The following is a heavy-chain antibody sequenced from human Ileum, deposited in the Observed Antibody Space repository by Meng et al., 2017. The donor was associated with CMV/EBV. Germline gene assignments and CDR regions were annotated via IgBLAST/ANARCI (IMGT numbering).Heavy chain of an antibody. J-gene: IGHJ4*02. CDR1: GGPISSNYY. CDR2: LYYNGDT. CDR3: AQRIYIDSYYFDS. D-gene: IGHD2/OR15-2a*01. Sequence: LQESGPGRGKPSETLSITCTVSGGPISSNYYWGWIRQSPGKGLEWIGSLYYNGDTYYNPSLKSRVTLSVDTSKNQFSLKLNSVIAADTAVYYCAQRIYIDSYYFDSWGQGTLVTVSS. V-gene: IGHV4-39*07.